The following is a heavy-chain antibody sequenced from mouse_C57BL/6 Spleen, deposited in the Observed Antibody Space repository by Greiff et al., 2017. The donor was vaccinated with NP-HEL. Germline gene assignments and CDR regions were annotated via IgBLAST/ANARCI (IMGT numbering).Heavy chain of an antibody. D-gene: IGHD4-1*01. CDR1: GYTFTSYW. J-gene: IGHJ1*03. CDR2: IHPNSGST. CDR3: ARGETGTRDFDV. Sequence: VKLQQPGAELVKPGASVKLSCKASGYTFTSYWMHWVKQRPGQGLEWIGMIHPNSGSTNYNEKFKSKATLTVDKSSSTAYMQLSSLTSEDSAVYYCARGETGTRDFDVWGTGTTVTVSS. V-gene: IGHV1-64*01.